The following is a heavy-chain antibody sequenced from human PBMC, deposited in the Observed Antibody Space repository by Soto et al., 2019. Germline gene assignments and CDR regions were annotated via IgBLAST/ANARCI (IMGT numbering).Heavy chain of an antibody. J-gene: IGHJ6*02. CDR3: AKGEYYDFWSGSDTNGIDV. Sequence: PGGSLRLSCAASGFTFSSYAMSWVRQAPGKGLEWVSGISGSGGSTYYADSVKGRFTISRDNSKNTVYLQMNSLRAEDTAVYYCAKGEYYDFWSGSDTNGIDVWGQGTTVTVS. CDR1: GFTFSSYA. V-gene: IGHV3-23*01. D-gene: IGHD3-3*01. CDR2: ISGSGGST.